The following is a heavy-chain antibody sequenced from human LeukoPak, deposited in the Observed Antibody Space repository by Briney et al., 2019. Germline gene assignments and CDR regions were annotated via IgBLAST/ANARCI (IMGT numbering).Heavy chain of an antibody. CDR3: ARLYCSSTSCYEGGLDY. D-gene: IGHD2-2*01. CDR1: GGSISSYY. J-gene: IGHJ4*02. CDR2: IYYSGST. Sequence: SETLSLTCTVSGGSISSYYWSWIRQPPGKGLEWIGYIYYSGSTNYNPSLKSRVTIPVDTSKNQFSLKLSSVTAADTAMYYCARLYCSSTSCYEGGLDYWGQGTLVTVSS. V-gene: IGHV4-59*01.